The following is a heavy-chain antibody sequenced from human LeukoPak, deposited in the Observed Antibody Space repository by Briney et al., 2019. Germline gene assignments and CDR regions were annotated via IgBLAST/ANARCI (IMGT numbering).Heavy chain of an antibody. CDR1: GYTFTGYY. D-gene: IGHD2-8*01. J-gene: IGHJ5*02. Sequence: GASVKVSCKASGYTFTGYYMHWVRQAPGQGLEWMGWINPNSGGTNYAQKFQGRVTMTRDTSISTAYMELSRLRSDDTAVYYCARDRLIKGDNGVRWFDPWGQGTLVTVSS. CDR3: ARDRLIKGDNGVRWFDP. V-gene: IGHV1-2*02. CDR2: INPNSGGT.